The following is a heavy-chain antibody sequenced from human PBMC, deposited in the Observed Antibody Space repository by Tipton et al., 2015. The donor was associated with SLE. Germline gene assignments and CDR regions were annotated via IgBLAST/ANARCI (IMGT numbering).Heavy chain of an antibody. CDR1: GGSISSGGYY. V-gene: IGHV4-31*03. CDR2: IYYSGST. Sequence: TLSLTCTVSGGSISSGGYYWSWIRQHPGKGLEWIGYIYYSGSTYYNPSLKSRVTISVDTSKNQFSLKLSSVTAADPAVYYCARREPDGRFDYWGQGTLVTVSS. D-gene: IGHD1-14*01. CDR3: ARREPDGRFDY. J-gene: IGHJ4*02.